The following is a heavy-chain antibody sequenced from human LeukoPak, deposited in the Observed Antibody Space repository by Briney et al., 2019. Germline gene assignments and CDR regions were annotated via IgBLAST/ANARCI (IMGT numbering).Heavy chain of an antibody. CDR3: AREVVPAAMGYYYMDV. J-gene: IGHJ6*03. V-gene: IGHV4-61*02. CDR1: GGSISSGGYY. CDR2: IYTSGST. Sequence: SQTLSLTCTVSGGSISSGGYYWSWIRQPPGKGLEWIGRIYTSGSTNYNPSLKSRVTMSVDTSKNQFSLKLSSVTAADTAVYYCAREVVPAAMGYYYMDVWGKGTTVTVSS. D-gene: IGHD2-2*01.